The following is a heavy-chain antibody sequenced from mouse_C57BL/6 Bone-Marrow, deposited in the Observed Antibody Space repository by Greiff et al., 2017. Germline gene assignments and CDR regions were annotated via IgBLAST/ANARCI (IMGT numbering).Heavy chain of an antibody. CDR2: LYWDDDK. D-gene: IGHD1-1*01. CDR1: GFSLSTSGMG. V-gene: IGHV8-12*01. Sequence: QVTLKVSGPGILQSSQTLSLTCSFSGFSLSTSGMGVSWIRQPSGKGLDWLAHLYWDDDKRYNPSLKSRLPISKETARKQVFLEITSVDSADTATYYCARRDYYGSSYYYYDYWGQGTTLTVSS. CDR3: ARRDYYGSSYYYYDY. J-gene: IGHJ2*01.